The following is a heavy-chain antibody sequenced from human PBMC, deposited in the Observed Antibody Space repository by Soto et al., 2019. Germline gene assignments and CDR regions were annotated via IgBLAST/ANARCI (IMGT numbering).Heavy chain of an antibody. Sequence: PGGSLRLSCAASGLTFSSYAMSWVRQAPGKGLEWVSAISGSGGSTYYADSVKGRFTISRDNSKNTLYLQMNSLRAEDTAVYYCATLSILRFLEWFVQDYYGMDVWGQGTTVTVSS. CDR1: GLTFSSYA. J-gene: IGHJ6*02. CDR2: ISGSGGST. D-gene: IGHD3-3*01. CDR3: ATLSILRFLEWFVQDYYGMDV. V-gene: IGHV3-23*01.